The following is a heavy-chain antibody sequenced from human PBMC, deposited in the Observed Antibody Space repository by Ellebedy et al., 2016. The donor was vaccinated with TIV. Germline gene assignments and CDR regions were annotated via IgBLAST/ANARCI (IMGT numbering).Heavy chain of an antibody. CDR3: ARVVWQQPVSYAFDI. D-gene: IGHD6-13*01. Sequence: MPGGSLRLSCTVSGGSISSYYWSWIRHTPGKGLEWIGYISYSGSTNYNPSLKSRVTISVDTSKNQFSLRLTSVTAADTAVYYCARVVWQQPVSYAFDIWGQGTMVTVSS. J-gene: IGHJ3*02. CDR2: ISYSGST. CDR1: GGSISSYY. V-gene: IGHV4-59*13.